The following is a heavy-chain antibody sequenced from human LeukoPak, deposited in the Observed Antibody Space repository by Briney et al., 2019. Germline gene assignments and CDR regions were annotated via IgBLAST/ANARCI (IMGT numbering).Heavy chain of an antibody. J-gene: IGHJ2*01. Sequence: SQTLSLTCAISGDSVSSNSAAWNWIRQSPSRGLGWLGRTYYRSKWYNDYAVSVKSRITINPDTSKNQFSLQLNSVTPEDTAVYYCARVAVAGSQTYWYFDLWGRGTLVTVSS. CDR3: ARVAVAGSQTYWYFDL. CDR2: TYYRSKWYN. V-gene: IGHV6-1*01. D-gene: IGHD6-19*01. CDR1: GDSVSSNSAA.